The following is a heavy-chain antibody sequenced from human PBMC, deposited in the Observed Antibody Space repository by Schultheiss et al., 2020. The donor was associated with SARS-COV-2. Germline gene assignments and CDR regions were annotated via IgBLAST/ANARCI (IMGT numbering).Heavy chain of an antibody. Sequence: ASVKVSCKASGYTFTGYYMHWVRQAPGQGLEWMGWISPNSGGTHYAQRFQGRVTMTRDTSISTAYMELSRLRSDDTAVYYCARDLVAATNWFDPWGQGTLVTVSS. V-gene: IGHV1-2*02. CDR1: GYTFTGYY. CDR2: ISPNSGGT. D-gene: IGHD2-15*01. CDR3: ARDLVAATNWFDP. J-gene: IGHJ5*02.